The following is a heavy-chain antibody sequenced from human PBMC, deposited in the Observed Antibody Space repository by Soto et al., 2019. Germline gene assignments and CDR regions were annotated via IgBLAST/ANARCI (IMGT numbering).Heavy chain of an antibody. CDR1: GFVFSDYY. Sequence: QLVESGGGLVKPGGSLRLSCAASGFVFSDYYMTWIRQAPGKALEWVSDISSGGAVSNFADSVRGRFTISRDNTNNSLYLQMNNLRAEDTAIYYCARRLTGRTTGDWFDPWGQGTLVTVSS. J-gene: IGHJ5*02. V-gene: IGHV3-11*01. D-gene: IGHD1-1*01. CDR2: ISSGGAVS. CDR3: ARRLTGRTTGDWFDP.